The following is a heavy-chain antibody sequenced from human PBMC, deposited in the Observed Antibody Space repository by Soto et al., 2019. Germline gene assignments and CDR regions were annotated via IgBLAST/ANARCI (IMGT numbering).Heavy chain of an antibody. Sequence: QAHLVESGGGVVQPGRSLRLSCVASGFIFDSYGMNWVRRTPGKGLEWVALISPDGNNAFYIDSVKGRFTISRDNSKNTVYLQMNRLRAEDTAVYYCAKDLGSSGYHYYYFGMDVWGQGTTATVSS. CDR1: GFIFDSYG. J-gene: IGHJ6*02. CDR2: ISPDGNNA. V-gene: IGHV3-30*18. CDR3: AKDLGSSGYHYYYFGMDV. D-gene: IGHD6-6*01.